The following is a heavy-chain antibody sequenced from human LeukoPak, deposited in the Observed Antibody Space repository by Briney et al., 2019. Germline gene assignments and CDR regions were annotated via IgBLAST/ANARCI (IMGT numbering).Heavy chain of an antibody. CDR3: ARGFGYSYDLDY. D-gene: IGHD5-18*01. J-gene: IGHJ4*02. CDR1: GGSISSGSYY. V-gene: IGHV4-61*02. Sequence: PSQTLSLTCTVSGGSISSGSYYWSWIRQPAGKGLEWIGRIYTSGSTNYNPSLKSRVTISVDTSKNQFSLKLSSVTAADTAVSYCARGFGYSYDLDYWGQGTLVTVSS. CDR2: IYTSGST.